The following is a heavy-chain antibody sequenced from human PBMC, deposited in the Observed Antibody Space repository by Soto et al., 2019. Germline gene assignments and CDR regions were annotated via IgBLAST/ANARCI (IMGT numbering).Heavy chain of an antibody. D-gene: IGHD1-26*01. CDR2: ISAYNGNT. CDR3: ARVGLGSGTYTAQYYFDF. Sequence: QVQLVQSGAEVKKPGASVKVSCKASGYTFTSYGISWVRQTPGQGLEWMGWISAYNGNTNYAQKFQGRVTMTADTSTITSYMELRTLRSDYSAVYYCARVGLGSGTYTAQYYFDFWGQGPLVSVSS. J-gene: IGHJ4*02. V-gene: IGHV1-18*01. CDR1: GYTFTSYG.